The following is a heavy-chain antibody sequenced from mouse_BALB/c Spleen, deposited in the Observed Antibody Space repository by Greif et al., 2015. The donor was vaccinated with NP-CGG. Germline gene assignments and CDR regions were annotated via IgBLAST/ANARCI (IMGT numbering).Heavy chain of an antibody. CDR3: TRSGLPDY. J-gene: IGHJ2*01. V-gene: IGHV1-69*02. D-gene: IGHD3-1*01. Sequence: VQLVESGAELVRPGASVKLSRKASGYTFTSYWINWVKQRPGQSLEWIGNIYPSDSYTNYNQKFKDKATLTVDKSSSTAYMQLSSPTSEDSAVYYCTRSGLPDYWGQGTTLTVSS. CDR2: IYPSDSYT. CDR1: GYTFTSYW.